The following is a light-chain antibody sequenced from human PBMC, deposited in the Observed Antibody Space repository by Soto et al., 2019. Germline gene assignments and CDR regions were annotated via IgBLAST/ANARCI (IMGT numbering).Light chain of an antibody. CDR3: SSYTSTNTYV. Sequence: ALTQPASVSGSPGQSITIACTGTSTDVGGYNFVSWYQQHPMKAPRLIIYEVTKRPSGVSARFSGSKSANTASLTISGLQAEDEADYYCSSYTSTNTYVFGTGTKVTVL. CDR2: EVT. J-gene: IGLJ1*01. CDR1: STDVGGYNF. V-gene: IGLV2-14*01.